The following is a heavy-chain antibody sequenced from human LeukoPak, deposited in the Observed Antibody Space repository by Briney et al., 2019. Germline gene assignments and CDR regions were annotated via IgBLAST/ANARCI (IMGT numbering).Heavy chain of an antibody. CDR2: IYWNDDK. V-gene: IGHV2-5*01. CDR1: GFSLSTSGVG. D-gene: IGHD3-3*01. Sequence: SGPTLVNPTQTLTLTCTFSGFSLSTSGVGVGWIRQPPGKALEWLALIYWNDDKRYSPSLKSRLTITKDTSKNQVVLTMTNMDPVDTPTYFCAHRRYDFWSGYHPNDAFDIWGQGTMVTVSS. J-gene: IGHJ3*02. CDR3: AHRRYDFWSGYHPNDAFDI.